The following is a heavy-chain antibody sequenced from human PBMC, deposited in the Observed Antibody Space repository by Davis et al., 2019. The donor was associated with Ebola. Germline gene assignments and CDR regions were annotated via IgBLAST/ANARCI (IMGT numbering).Heavy chain of an antibody. Sequence: MPSETLSLTCTVSGGSISSSSYYWGWIRQPPGKGLEWIGNNYYSGNTYSNPSLKSRVIISVDTSKNQFSLKLSSVTAADTAVYYCARGHTYGSMDVWGQGTTVTVSS. V-gene: IGHV4-39*01. CDR2: NYYSGNT. J-gene: IGHJ6*02. CDR3: ARGHTYGSMDV. D-gene: IGHD5-18*01. CDR1: GGSISSSSYY.